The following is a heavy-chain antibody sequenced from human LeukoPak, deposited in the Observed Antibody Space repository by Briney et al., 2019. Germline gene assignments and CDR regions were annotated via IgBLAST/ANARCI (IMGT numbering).Heavy chain of an antibody. J-gene: IGHJ4*02. Sequence: ASAKVSCKASGGTFSSYAISWVRQAPGQGLEWMGGIIPIFGTANYAQKFQGRVTITADESTSTAYMELSSLRSEDTAVYYCAKDSGGDYLFFGYWGQGTLVTVSS. D-gene: IGHD4-17*01. CDR1: GGTFSSYA. CDR3: AKDSGGDYLFFGY. CDR2: IIPIFGTA. V-gene: IGHV1-69*13.